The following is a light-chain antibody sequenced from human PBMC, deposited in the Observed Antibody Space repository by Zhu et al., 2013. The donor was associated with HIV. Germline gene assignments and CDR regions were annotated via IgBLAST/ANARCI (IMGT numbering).Light chain of an antibody. J-gene: IGKJ3*01. V-gene: IGKV2-30*01. CDR3: MQGKHWAEFT. Sequence: DAVMTQSPLSLPVSLGQPASISCRSSRRLVDSRGNVYLNWFXQRPGQSPRRLIYQVSKRDSGVPDRFSGSGSVTDFTLTINRVEAEDVGIYYCMQGKHWAEFTFGPGTTVDIK. CDR1: RRLVDSRGNVY. CDR2: QVS.